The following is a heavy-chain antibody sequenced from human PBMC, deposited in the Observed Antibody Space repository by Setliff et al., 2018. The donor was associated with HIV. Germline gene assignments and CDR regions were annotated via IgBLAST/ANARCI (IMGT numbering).Heavy chain of an antibody. V-gene: IGHV3-48*04. Sequence: PGGSLRLSCAASGFSFSSYWMSWVRQAPGKGLEWISYISGSGGRIFYLDSVKGRFTISRDNAKTSLFLQMNNLRADDAGVYYCVRDSSRGSAWDPGAFDIWGQGTAVTVSS. CDR1: GFSFSSYW. CDR3: VRDSSRGSAWDPGAFDI. D-gene: IGHD6-19*01. J-gene: IGHJ3*02. CDR2: ISGSGGRI.